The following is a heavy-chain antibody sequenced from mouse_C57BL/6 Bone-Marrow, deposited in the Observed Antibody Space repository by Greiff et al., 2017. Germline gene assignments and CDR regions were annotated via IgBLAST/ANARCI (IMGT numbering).Heavy chain of an antibody. Sequence: VMLVESGPGLVQPSQSLSITCTVSGFSLTSYGVHWVRQSPGKGLEWLGVLWSGGSTDYNAAFISRLSISKDNSKSQVFFKMNSLQADDTAIYYCAIFITTVVAGDYWGQGTTLTVSS. CDR1: GFSLTSYG. D-gene: IGHD1-1*01. J-gene: IGHJ2*01. CDR2: LWSGGST. V-gene: IGHV2-2*01. CDR3: AIFITTVVAGDY.